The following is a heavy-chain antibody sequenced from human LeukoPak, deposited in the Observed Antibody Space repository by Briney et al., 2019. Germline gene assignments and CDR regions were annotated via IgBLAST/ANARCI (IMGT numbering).Heavy chain of an antibody. D-gene: IGHD5-24*01. CDR2: TNGPSDTI. J-gene: IGHJ4*02. Sequence: PGGSLRLSCAATGFIFSSYSMSWVRQAPGKGLEWVSYTNGPSDTIYYADSVKGRFSIPRDNAKYSVYLQMSSLRAEDTAVYYCTTYGRDGYRGYFWGQGALVTVSS. CDR1: GFIFSSYS. V-gene: IGHV3-48*04. CDR3: TTYGRDGYRGYF.